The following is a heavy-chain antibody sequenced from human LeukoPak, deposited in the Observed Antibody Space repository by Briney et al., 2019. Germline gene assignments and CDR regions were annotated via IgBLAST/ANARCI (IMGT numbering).Heavy chain of an antibody. J-gene: IGHJ5*02. Sequence: GASVKVSCKASGYTFTGYYMHWVRQAPGQGLEWMGWINPNSGGTDCAKKFQGWVTMTRDTSISTAYMERSRLRSDDPAVYYCARDLVVWGSLQATWFDPWGQKTLVTVSS. CDR2: INPNSGGT. CDR3: ARDLVVWGSLQATWFDP. CDR1: GYTFTGYY. D-gene: IGHD3-16*01. V-gene: IGHV1-2*04.